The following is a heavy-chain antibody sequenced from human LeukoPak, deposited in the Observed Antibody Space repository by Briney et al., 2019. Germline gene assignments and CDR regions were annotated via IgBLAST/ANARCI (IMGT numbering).Heavy chain of an antibody. J-gene: IGHJ4*02. V-gene: IGHV3-30-3*01. Sequence: GGSLRLSCAASGFTFSSYAMHWVRQAPGKGLEWVAVISYDGSNKYYADSVKGRFTISRDNSKNTLHLQMNSLRAEDTAVYYCARAHPYEWELSSYFDYWGQGTLVTVSS. CDR1: GFTFSSYA. D-gene: IGHD1-26*01. CDR3: ARAHPYEWELSSYFDY. CDR2: ISYDGSNK.